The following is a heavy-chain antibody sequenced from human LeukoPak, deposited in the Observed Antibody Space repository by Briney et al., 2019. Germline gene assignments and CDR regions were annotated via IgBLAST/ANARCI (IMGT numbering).Heavy chain of an antibody. CDR3: ARPRDGYNYVSELRWDY. V-gene: IGHV4-39*01. J-gene: IGHJ4*02. CDR2: IYYSGST. D-gene: IGHD5-24*01. CDR1: GGSISSSSYY. Sequence: SETLSRTCTVSGGSISSSSYYWGWIRQPPGKGLEWIGSIYYSGSTYYNPSLKSRVTISVDTSKNQFSLKLSSVTAADTAVYYCARPRDGYNYVSELRWDYWGQGTLVTVSS.